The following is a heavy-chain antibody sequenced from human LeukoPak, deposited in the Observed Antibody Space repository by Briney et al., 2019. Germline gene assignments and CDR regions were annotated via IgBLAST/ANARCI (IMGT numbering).Heavy chain of an antibody. CDR2: IYHSGST. CDR3: ARGIRASAGPGDY. Sequence: PWETLSLTCAVSGGSISSSNWWSWVRQPPGKGLEWIGEIYHSGSTNYNPSLKSRVTISVDKSKNQFSLKLSSVTAADTAVYYCARGIRASAGPGDYWGQGTLVTVSS. J-gene: IGHJ4*02. D-gene: IGHD6-13*01. V-gene: IGHV4-4*02. CDR1: GGSISSSNW.